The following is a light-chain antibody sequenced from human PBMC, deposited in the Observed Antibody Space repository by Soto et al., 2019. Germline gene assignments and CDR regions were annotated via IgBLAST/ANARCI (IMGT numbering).Light chain of an antibody. CDR2: KAS. CDR1: QSISSG. J-gene: IGKJ1*01. CDR3: QQYNSYPWT. V-gene: IGKV1-5*03. Sequence: DTKITHPPSPLFASEEDRVTITCRASQSISSGLAWYQQKPGKAPKLLIYKASNLESGVPSRFSGSGSGTEFTLTISSLQPDDFATYYCQQYNSYPWTFGQGTKVEIK.